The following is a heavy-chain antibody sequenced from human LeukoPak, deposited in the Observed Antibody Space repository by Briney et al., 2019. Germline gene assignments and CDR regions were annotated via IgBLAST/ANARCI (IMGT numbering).Heavy chain of an antibody. V-gene: IGHV1-46*01. CDR2: INPSGGST. CDR3: ARDQGYSGSYVLFAFDI. J-gene: IGHJ3*02. Sequence: ASVKVSCKASGYTFTSYYMHWVRQAPGQGLEWMGKINPSGGSTSYAQKFQGRVTMTRDTSTSTVYMELSSLRSEDTAVYYCARDQGYSGSYVLFAFDIWGQGTMVTVSS. D-gene: IGHD1-26*01. CDR1: GYTFTSYY.